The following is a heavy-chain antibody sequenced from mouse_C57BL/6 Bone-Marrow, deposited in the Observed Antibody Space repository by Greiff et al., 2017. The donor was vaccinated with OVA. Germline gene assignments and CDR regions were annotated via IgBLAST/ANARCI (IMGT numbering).Heavy chain of an antibody. D-gene: IGHD3-1*01. CDR2: IYPRSGNP. J-gene: IGHJ4*01. CDR1: GYTFTSYG. CDR3: ARGGLYAMDY. Sequence: VQLQESGAELARPGASVKLSCKASGYTFTSYGISWVKQRTGQGLEWIGEIYPRSGNPYYNEKFKGKATLTADKSSSTAYMELRSLTSEDSAVYFCARGGLYAMDYWGQGTSVTVSS. V-gene: IGHV1-81*01.